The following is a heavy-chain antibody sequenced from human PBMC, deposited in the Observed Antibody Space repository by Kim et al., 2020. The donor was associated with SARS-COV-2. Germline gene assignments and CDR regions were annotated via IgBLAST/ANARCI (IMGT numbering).Heavy chain of an antibody. CDR2: IYYSGST. J-gene: IGHJ4*02. CDR1: GGSISSGGYY. D-gene: IGHD3-10*01. Sequence: SETLSLTCTVSGGSISSGGYYWSWIRQHPGKGLEWIGYIYYSGSTYYNPSLKSRVTISVDTSKNQFSLKLSSVTAADTAVYYCARGEGLYYYGSGSPLPSYYFDYWGQGTLVTVSS. CDR3: ARGEGLYYYGSGSPLPSYYFDY. V-gene: IGHV4-31*03.